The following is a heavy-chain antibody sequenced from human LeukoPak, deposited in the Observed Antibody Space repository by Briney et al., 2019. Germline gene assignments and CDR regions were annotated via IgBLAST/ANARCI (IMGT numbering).Heavy chain of an antibody. J-gene: IGHJ6*04. V-gene: IGHV1-69*13. Sequence: ASVKVSCKASGGTFSSYAISWVRQAPGQGLEWMGGIIPIFGTANYAQKFQGRVTITADESTSTAYMELSSLRSEDTAVYYCASVVRSGTTNYYHYGMDVWGKGTTVTVSS. CDR1: GGTFSSYA. CDR3: ASVVRSGTTNYYHYGMDV. D-gene: IGHD1-1*01. CDR2: IIPIFGTA.